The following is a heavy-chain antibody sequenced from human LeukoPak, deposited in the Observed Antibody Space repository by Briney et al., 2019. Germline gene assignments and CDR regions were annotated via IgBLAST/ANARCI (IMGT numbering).Heavy chain of an antibody. V-gene: IGHV1-69*04. Sequence: GASVKVSCTASGGTFSSYAISWVRQAPGQGLEWMGRIIPILGIANYAQKFQGRVTITADKSTSTAYMELSSLRSEDTSVYFCARGPGIAANWFDPWGQGTLVTVSS. CDR2: IIPILGIA. CDR3: ARGPGIAANWFDP. D-gene: IGHD6-13*01. J-gene: IGHJ5*02. CDR1: GGTFSSYA.